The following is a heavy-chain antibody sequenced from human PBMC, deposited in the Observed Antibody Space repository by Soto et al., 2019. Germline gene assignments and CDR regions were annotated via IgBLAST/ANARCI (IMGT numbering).Heavy chain of an antibody. CDR3: ARGHSGYFYY. CDR2: TYYRSKWSK. Sequence: SQTLSLTCAISGDSVSSTSAAWNWIRQSPSRGLEWLGRTYYRSKWSKDYALSVKSRISITPDTSKNQFSLQLNSVTPEDTAIYYRARGHSGYFYYWGQGTLVTVSS. CDR1: GDSVSSTSAA. V-gene: IGHV6-1*01. J-gene: IGHJ4*02.